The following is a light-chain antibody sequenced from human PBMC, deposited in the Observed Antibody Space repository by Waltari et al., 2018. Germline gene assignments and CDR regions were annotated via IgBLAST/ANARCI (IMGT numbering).Light chain of an antibody. CDR3: QQLNSYRYT. Sequence: EIVLTQSPATLSLSPGERATLSCRASQSVNEYLAWYQQIPGQAPRLLIYDASNRATGIPARFSGSGSGTDFTLTISSLEPEDFAIYYCQQLNSYRYTFGQGTKLEIK. J-gene: IGKJ2*01. CDR1: QSVNEY. CDR2: DAS. V-gene: IGKV3-11*01.